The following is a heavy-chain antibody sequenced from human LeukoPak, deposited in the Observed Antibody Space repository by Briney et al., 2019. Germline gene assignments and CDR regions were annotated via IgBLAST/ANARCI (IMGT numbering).Heavy chain of an antibody. CDR2: ISGGGGST. V-gene: IGHV3-23*01. CDR3: ARDQYSSALYGMDV. CDR1: GFTFSSYA. D-gene: IGHD6-19*01. Sequence: GGSLRLSCAASGFTFSSYAMTWVRQAPGKGLEWVADISGGGGSTYYADSVKGRFTIARDNSKNTLYLQMNSLRAEDTAVYYCARDQYSSALYGMDVWGQGTTVTVSS. J-gene: IGHJ6*02.